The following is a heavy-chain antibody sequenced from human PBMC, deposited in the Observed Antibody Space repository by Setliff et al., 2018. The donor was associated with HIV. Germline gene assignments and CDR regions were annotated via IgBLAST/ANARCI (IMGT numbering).Heavy chain of an antibody. J-gene: IGHJ3*02. D-gene: IGHD3-10*01. CDR3: ARDRGYPDSFNI. CDR1: GFSFSTYW. Sequence: PGGSLRLSCAASGFSFSTYWMHWVRQAPGKGLVWVSRIKTDGSSTSYADSVKGRFTISRDNAKNTLYLQMNSLRAEDTAVYYCARDRGYPDSFNIWGQGTVVTVSS. V-gene: IGHV3-74*01. CDR2: IKTDGSST.